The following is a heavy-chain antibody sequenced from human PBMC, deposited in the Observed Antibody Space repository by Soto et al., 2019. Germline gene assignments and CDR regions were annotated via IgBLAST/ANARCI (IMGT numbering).Heavy chain of an antibody. V-gene: IGHV4-59*01. CDR3: ARAPNWNECFDY. J-gene: IGHJ4*02. D-gene: IGHD1-20*01. Sequence: QVQLQESGPGLVKPSETLSLTCAVSGGSISTYYWNWIRQPPGKGLEWIGYIYYNGDTNYNPSLKSRVTISVDTSRTQFSLKLTSVTAADTAVYYCARAPNWNECFDYWGQGTLVTVSS. CDR2: IYYNGDT. CDR1: GGSISTYY.